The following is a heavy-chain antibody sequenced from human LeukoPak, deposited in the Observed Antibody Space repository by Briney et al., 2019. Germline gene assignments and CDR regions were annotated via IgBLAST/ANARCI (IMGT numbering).Heavy chain of an antibody. Sequence: KPSEALSLTCVVSGFSISSGYYWGWIRQPPGKGLEWIANIHVSGTTFYNSSLNSRAAISIDTSKNQFSLKLSSVTAADTAVYFCAREAERRIVNWGRGTLVTVSS. CDR1: GFSISSGYY. J-gene: IGHJ4*02. V-gene: IGHV4-38-2*02. D-gene: IGHD1-1*01. CDR2: IHVSGTT. CDR3: AREAERRIVN.